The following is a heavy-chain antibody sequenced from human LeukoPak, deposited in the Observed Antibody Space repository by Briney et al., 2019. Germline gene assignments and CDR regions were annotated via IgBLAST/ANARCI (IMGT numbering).Heavy chain of an antibody. J-gene: IGHJ4*02. Sequence: GSLRLSCAASGFTFSSYAMSWVRQAPGKGLEWVSAISGSGGRTYYADSVKGRFTISRDNSKNMLYLQMNSLRAEDTAVYYCAKEAGSYYSFDYWGQGTLVTVSS. D-gene: IGHD3-10*01. CDR1: GFTFSSYA. CDR3: AKEAGSYYSFDY. CDR2: ISGSGGRT. V-gene: IGHV3-23*01.